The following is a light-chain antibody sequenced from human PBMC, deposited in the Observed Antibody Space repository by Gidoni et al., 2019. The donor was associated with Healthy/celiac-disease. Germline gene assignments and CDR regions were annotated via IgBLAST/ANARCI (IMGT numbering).Light chain of an antibody. CDR3: AAWDDSLSGPGV. CDR2: RNN. Sequence: QSVPTQPPAASGTPGQRVTLACSGSSSHLGRNSVYRYQQLPGTAPQLLIYRNNQRPSGFPDRFSGSKSGSSASLAISGLRSEDAADYYCAAWDDSLSGPGVFGGGTKLTVL. V-gene: IGLV1-47*01. J-gene: IGLJ2*01. CDR1: SSHLGRNS.